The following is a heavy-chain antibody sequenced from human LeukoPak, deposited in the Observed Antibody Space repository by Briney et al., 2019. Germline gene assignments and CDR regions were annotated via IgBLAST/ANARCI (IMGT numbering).Heavy chain of an antibody. V-gene: IGHV3-7*01. CDR2: IKQDGSER. Sequence: GGSLRLSCVGSGFRFSGYWMSWVRQAPGKGLEWVANIKQDGSERYYVDSVKGRFTISRDNAKNSQYLQMNSLRVEDTAAYYCATDGGPFDHWGQGTLVTVSS. D-gene: IGHD3-3*01. CDR3: ATDGGPFDH. CDR1: GFRFSGYW. J-gene: IGHJ4*02.